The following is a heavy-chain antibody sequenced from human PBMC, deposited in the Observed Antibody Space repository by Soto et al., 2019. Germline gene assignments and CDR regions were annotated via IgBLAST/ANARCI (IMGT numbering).Heavy chain of an antibody. CDR3: ARGARGYLNDY. V-gene: IGHV4-31*02. D-gene: IGHD1-1*01. J-gene: IGHJ4*02. CDR2: IYYSGST. Sequence: WTWIRQHPGKGLEWIGYIYYSGSTYYNPSLKSRVAISVDTSKNQFSLKLSSVTAADTAVYYCARGARGYLNDYWGQGTLVTVSS.